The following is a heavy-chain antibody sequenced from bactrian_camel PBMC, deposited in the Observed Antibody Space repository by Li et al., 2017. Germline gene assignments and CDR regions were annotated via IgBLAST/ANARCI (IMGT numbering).Heavy chain of an antibody. CDR2: IDTDGSI. V-gene: IGHV3S9*01. J-gene: IGHJ4*01. CDR1: ESINRRC. Sequence: HVQLVESGGGSVQSGGSLRLSCVVSESINRRCMGWVRQRPGKEREGVAGIDTDGSISYVDSVKGRFTISKDNAKNTLYLQMNNLKPEDTAMYYCAARAARTMGGVVPNLQPTSYIYWGQGTQVTVS. CDR3: AARAARTMGGVVPNLQPTSYIY. D-gene: IGHD3*01.